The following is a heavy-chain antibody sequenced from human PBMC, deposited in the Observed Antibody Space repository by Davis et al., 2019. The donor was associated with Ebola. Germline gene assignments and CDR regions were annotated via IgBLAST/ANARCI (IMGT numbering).Heavy chain of an antibody. CDR3: VRSGGISRFDP. Sequence: SETLSLTSAVHGGSFSGYYWSWIRQPPGKGLEWIGENNHSGSTNYNPSLKSRVTISVDTFKNQFPLKLTSVTAADKGVYNCVRSGGISRFDPWGQGTLVTVSS. J-gene: IGHJ5*02. CDR2: NNHSGST. D-gene: IGHD2-15*01. V-gene: IGHV4-34*01. CDR1: GGSFSGYY.